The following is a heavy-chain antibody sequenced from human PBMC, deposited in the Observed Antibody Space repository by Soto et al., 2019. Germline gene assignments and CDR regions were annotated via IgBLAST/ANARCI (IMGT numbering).Heavy chain of an antibody. D-gene: IGHD4-17*01. Sequence: XTLSLPCAVSGXALSSGCYWGWILQPPGKGLEWIGSIYHSGSTYYNPSLKSRVTISVDTSKNQFSLKLSSVTAADTAVYYCARAGYGGNLYYFDYWGQGTLVTVS. CDR3: ARAGYGGNLYYFDY. CDR1: GXALSSGCY. J-gene: IGHJ4*02. CDR2: IYHSGST. V-gene: IGHV4-38-2*01.